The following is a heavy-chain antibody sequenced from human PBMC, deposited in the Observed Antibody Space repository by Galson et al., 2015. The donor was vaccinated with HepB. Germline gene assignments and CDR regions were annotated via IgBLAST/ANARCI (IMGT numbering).Heavy chain of an antibody. D-gene: IGHD3-10*01. J-gene: IGHJ6*02. V-gene: IGHV3-21*01. Sequence: SLRLSCAASGFTFSSYSMNWVRQAPGKGLEWASSISSSSSYIYYADSVKGRLTISRDNAKNSLYLQMNSLRAEDTAVYYCARLMVRGVINYYGMDVWGQGTTVTVSS. CDR1: GFTFSSYS. CDR3: ARLMVRGVINYYGMDV. CDR2: ISSSSSYI.